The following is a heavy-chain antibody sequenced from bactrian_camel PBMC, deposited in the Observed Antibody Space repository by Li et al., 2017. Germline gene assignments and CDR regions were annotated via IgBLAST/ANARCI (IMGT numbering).Heavy chain of an antibody. Sequence: HVQLVESGGGLVQPGGSLRLSCAASSVYVKNVDCMAWFRQPPGMEREGVAVIESDGDTTYSDSVKGRFTISKDNDKNTLYLQMNSLKPEDTAMYYCGLPREVSVLCLSMAANAYRIYAVIGARGPRSPSP. J-gene: IGHJ4*01. CDR3: GLPREVSVLCLSMAANAYRIYAV. CDR2: IESDGDT. CDR1: VYVKNVDC. V-gene: IGHV3S53*01. D-gene: IGHD1*01.